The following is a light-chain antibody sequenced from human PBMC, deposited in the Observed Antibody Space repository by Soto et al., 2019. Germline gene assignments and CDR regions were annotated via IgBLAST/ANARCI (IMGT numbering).Light chain of an antibody. CDR3: SSYAGSNNWV. J-gene: IGLJ3*02. Sequence: QSVLTQPPSASGSPGQSVTISCTGTSSDVGDYNYDSWYQQHPGKAPKLMIYEVSKRPSGVPDRFSGSKSVNTASLTVSGLQAEDESHYYCSSYAGSNNWVFGGGTKLTFL. V-gene: IGLV2-8*01. CDR2: EVS. CDR1: SSDVGDYNY.